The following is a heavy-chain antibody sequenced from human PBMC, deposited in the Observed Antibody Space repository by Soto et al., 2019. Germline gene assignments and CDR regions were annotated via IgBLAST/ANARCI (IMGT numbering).Heavy chain of an antibody. CDR3: AKDIQYYDFWSGPPDYGMDV. D-gene: IGHD3-3*01. V-gene: IGHV3-30*18. J-gene: IGHJ6*02. CDR1: GFTFSSYG. CDR2: ISYDGSNK. Sequence: GGSLRLSCAASGFTFSSYGMHWVRQAPGKGLEWVAVISYDGSNKYYADSVKGRFTISRDNSKNTLYLQMNSLRAEDTAVYYCAKDIQYYDFWSGPPDYGMDVWGQGNTVTISS.